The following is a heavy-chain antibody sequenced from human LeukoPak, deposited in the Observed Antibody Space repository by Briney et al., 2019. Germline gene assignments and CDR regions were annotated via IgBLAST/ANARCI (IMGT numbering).Heavy chain of an antibody. D-gene: IGHD3-10*01. CDR3: AKAAYGSESYYDPFDY. CDR2: IRYDGSNK. V-gene: IGHV3-30*02. Sequence: GGSLRLSCAASGYTFSSYGMHWVRQAPGKGLEWVAFIRYDGSNKYYADSVKGRFTISRDNSKNTLYLQMNSLRAEDTAVYYCAKAAYGSESYYDPFDYWGQGTLVTVSS. CDR1: GYTFSSYG. J-gene: IGHJ4*02.